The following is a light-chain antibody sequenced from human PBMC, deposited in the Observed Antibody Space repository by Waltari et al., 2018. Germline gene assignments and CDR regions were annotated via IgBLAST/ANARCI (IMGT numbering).Light chain of an antibody. CDR2: AAS. V-gene: IGKV1-39*01. CDR3: QQSYSTPLT. J-gene: IGKJ4*01. CDR1: QSISNY. Sequence: DIQMSQSPSTLSASLGDSVTITCRASQSISNYLNWYQQKPGKAPKLLIYAASSLQTGVPSRFSGSGSETDFSLTISSLQPEDFATYSCQQSYSTPLTFGGGTKVEIK.